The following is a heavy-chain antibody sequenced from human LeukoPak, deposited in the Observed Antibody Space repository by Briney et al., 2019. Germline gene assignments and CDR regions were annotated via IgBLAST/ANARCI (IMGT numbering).Heavy chain of an antibody. CDR3: AHTGPDDGRWFGEYLRSDYFDY. D-gene: IGHD3-10*01. Sequence: SGPTLVKPTQTLTLTCTFSGFSLNTHPVGAGWIRQPPGKALEWLALIYWDEDKRYSPSLNSRLTITKDTSKNQVVLTMTNIDPVDTATYYCAHTGPDDGRWFGEYLRSDYFDYWGQGTLVTVSS. CDR1: GFSLNTHPVG. J-gene: IGHJ4*02. V-gene: IGHV2-5*02. CDR2: IYWDEDK.